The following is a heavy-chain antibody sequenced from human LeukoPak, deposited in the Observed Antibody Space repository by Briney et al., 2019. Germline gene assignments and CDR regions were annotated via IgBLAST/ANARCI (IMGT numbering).Heavy chain of an antibody. V-gene: IGHV3-13*04. CDR2: IGTGGNT. Sequence: GGSLRLSCAASGFTFSRHDVHWVRQATGKGLEWISSIGTGGNTYYIGSVKGRFTISRENAKSSLYLQMNSLRAGDTAVYYCVRGGEIGFDSWGQGTLVTVSS. D-gene: IGHD3-16*01. J-gene: IGHJ5*01. CDR3: VRGGEIGFDS. CDR1: GFTFSRHD.